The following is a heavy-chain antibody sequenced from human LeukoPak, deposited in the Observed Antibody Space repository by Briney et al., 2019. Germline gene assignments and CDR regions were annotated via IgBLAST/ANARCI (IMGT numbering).Heavy chain of an antibody. D-gene: IGHD5-12*01. CDR2: IIPIFGIA. Sequence: SVKLSCKASAGTFSSYAISWVRHAPGQGLEWMGRIIPIFGIANCAQKFQGRVTITADKSTSTAYMELSSLRSEDTAVYYCASLSFPGYSGYATGGGHFDYWGQGTLVTVSS. V-gene: IGHV1-69*04. J-gene: IGHJ4*02. CDR3: ASLSFPGYSGYATGGGHFDY. CDR1: AGTFSSYA.